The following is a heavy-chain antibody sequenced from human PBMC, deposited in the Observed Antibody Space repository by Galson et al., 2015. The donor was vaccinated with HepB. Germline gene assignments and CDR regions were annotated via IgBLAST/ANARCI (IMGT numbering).Heavy chain of an antibody. CDR2: FDPEDGET. Sequence: SVKVSCKVSGYTLTELSMHWVRQAPGKGLEWMGGFDPEDGETIYAQKFQGRVTMTGDTSTDTAYMELSSLRSEDTAVYYCATAMRYSSSSFVYWGQGTLVTVSS. D-gene: IGHD6-6*01. V-gene: IGHV1-24*01. J-gene: IGHJ4*02. CDR1: GYTLTELS. CDR3: ATAMRYSSSSFVY.